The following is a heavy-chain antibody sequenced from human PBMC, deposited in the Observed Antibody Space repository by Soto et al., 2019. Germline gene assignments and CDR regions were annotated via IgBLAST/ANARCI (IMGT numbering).Heavy chain of an antibody. D-gene: IGHD2-2*01. CDR1: GFTFSSYW. CDR3: ARVVPAAMGAFDI. J-gene: IGHJ3*02. Sequence: GGSLRLSCAASGFTFSSYWMSWVRQAPGKGLEWVANIKQDGSEKYYVDSVKGRFTISRDNAKNSLYLQMNSLRAEDTAVYYCARVVPAAMGAFDIWGQGTMGTGSS. CDR2: IKQDGSEK. V-gene: IGHV3-7*04.